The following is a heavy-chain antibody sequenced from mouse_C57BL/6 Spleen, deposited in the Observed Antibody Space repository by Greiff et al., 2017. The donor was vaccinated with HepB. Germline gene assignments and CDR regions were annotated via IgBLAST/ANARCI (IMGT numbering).Heavy chain of an antibody. CDR1: GYTFTSYW. V-gene: IGHV1-64*01. D-gene: IGHD1-1*01. J-gene: IGHJ4*01. CDR2: IHPNSGST. Sequence: VQLQQPGAELVKPGASVKLSCKASGYTFTSYWMHWVKQRPGQGLEWIGMIHPNSGSTNYNEKFKSKATLTVDKSSSKAYMQLSSLTSEDSAVYYCARTYYYGSSPYYYAMDYWGQGTSVTVSS. CDR3: ARTYYYGSSPYYYAMDY.